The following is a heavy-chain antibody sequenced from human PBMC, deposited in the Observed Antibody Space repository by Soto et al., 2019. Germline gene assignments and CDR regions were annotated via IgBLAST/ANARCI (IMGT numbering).Heavy chain of an antibody. CDR2: INLNSGSI. CDR3: VKDESINWYSGHFRH. D-gene: IGHD6-13*01. V-gene: IGHV3-9*01. CDR1: GFNFDDYA. J-gene: IGHJ1*01. Sequence: GGSLRLSCAASGFNFDDYAMHWVRQVPGKGLEWVSGINLNSGSIGYGDSVKGRFAISRDNAKNSLHLQMNSLSAEDTAFYYCVKDESINWYSGHFRHWGQGTLVTVSS.